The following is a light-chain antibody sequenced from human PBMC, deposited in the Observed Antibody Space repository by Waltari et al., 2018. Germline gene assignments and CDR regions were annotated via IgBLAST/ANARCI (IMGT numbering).Light chain of an antibody. CDR2: DVS. Sequence: QSALTQPASVSGSPGQSITISCTGTSSDVGGYNYVSWYQQHPGKAPKLMIYDVSKRPSGVSNRFSGSKSGNTASLTISGLQAEHEADYYCSSYTSSSTPHVVFGGGTKLTVL. V-gene: IGLV2-14*01. J-gene: IGLJ2*01. CDR1: SSDVGGYNY. CDR3: SSYTSSSTPHVV.